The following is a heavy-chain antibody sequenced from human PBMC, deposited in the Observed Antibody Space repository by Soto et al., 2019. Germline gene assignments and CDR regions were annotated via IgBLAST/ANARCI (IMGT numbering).Heavy chain of an antibody. CDR3: RSGQLGY. CDR2: IRSKANSYAT. J-gene: IGHJ4*02. Sequence: VQLVESGGGLVQPGGSLKLSCAASGFTFSGSAMHRVRQASGKGLEWVGRIRSKANSYATAYAASVKGRFTISRDDSKNTAYLQMNSLKTEDTAVYYCRSGQLGYWGQGTLVTVSS. CDR1: GFTFSGSA. V-gene: IGHV3-73*02. D-gene: IGHD3-10*01.